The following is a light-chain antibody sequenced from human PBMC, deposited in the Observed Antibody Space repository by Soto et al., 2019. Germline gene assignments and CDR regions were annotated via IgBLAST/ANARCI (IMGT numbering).Light chain of an antibody. V-gene: IGKV1-33*01. CDR2: DAS. Sequence: DFQMTQSPSSLSAPVGDRVTITCQASHDISNYLNWYQQKPGKAPKLLIYDASNLETGVPSRFSGSGSGTDFIFTISSLQPEDVATYYFQQGIAFGQGTRVEI. J-gene: IGKJ5*01. CDR3: QQGIA. CDR1: HDISNY.